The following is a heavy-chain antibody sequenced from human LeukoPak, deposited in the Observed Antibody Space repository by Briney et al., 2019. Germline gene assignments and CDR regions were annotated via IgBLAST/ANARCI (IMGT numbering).Heavy chain of an antibody. D-gene: IGHD3-9*01. J-gene: IGHJ3*02. V-gene: IGHV4-39*07. Sequence: SETLSLTCTVSGGSISSSSYYWGWIRQPPGKGLEWIGSIYYSGSTYYNPSLKSRVTISVDTSKNQFSLKLSSVTAADTAVYYCARGREYYDILTGYYPYAFDIWGQGTMVTVSS. CDR2: IYYSGST. CDR3: ARGREYYDILTGYYPYAFDI. CDR1: GGSISSSSYY.